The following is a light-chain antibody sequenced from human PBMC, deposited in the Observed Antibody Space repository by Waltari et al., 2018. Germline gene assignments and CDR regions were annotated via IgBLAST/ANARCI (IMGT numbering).Light chain of an antibody. CDR3: QKYGTLPAT. V-gene: IGKV3-20*01. CDR2: DAS. Sequence: EIVLTQSPGTLSLSPGDRATLSCRASQSVSRTLAWYQQKPGQAPRLLIYDASSRATGFPDRFSGSGSGTDFSLTISRLEPEDFAVYYCQKYGTLPATFGQGTKVEIK. J-gene: IGKJ1*01. CDR1: QSVSRT.